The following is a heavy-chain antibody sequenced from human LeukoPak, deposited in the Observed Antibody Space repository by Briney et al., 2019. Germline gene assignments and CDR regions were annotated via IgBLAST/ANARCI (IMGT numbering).Heavy chain of an antibody. V-gene: IGHV4-34*01. CDR1: GGSFSGYY. CDR3: ASRQYYYDSSGYYSFDY. D-gene: IGHD3-22*01. J-gene: IGHJ4*02. CDR2: INHSGST. Sequence: SETLSLTCAVYGGSFSGYYWSWIRQPPGKGLEWIGEINHSGSTNYNPSLKSRVTISVDTSKNQFSLKLSSVTAADTAVYYCASRQYYYDSSGYYSFDYWGQGTLVTVSS.